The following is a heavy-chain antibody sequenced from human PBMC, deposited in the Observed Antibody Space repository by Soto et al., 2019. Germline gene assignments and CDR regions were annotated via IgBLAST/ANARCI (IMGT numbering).Heavy chain of an antibody. Sequence: SVKVSCKASGGTFSSYAISWVRQAPGQGLEWMGGIIPIFGTANYAQKFQGRVTITADESTSTAYMELSSLRSEDTAVYYCAKDPYPVVVVPAANGMDVWGQGTTVTVSS. V-gene: IGHV1-69*13. CDR2: IIPIFGTA. CDR3: AKDPYPVVVVPAANGMDV. J-gene: IGHJ6*02. CDR1: GGTFSSYA. D-gene: IGHD2-2*01.